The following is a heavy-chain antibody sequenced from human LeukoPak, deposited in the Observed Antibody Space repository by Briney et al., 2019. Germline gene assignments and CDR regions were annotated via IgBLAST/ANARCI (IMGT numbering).Heavy chain of an antibody. CDR2: INHSGST. V-gene: IGHV4-34*01. CDR3: ARGLTGTYYYYYYYMDV. J-gene: IGHJ6*03. D-gene: IGHD1-7*01. Sequence: SETLSLTCAVYGGSFSGYYWSWIRQPPGKGLEWIGEINHSGSTNYSPSLKSRVTISVDTSKNQFSLKLSSVTAADTAVYYCARGLTGTYYYYYYYMDVWGKGTTVTVSS. CDR1: GGSFSGYY.